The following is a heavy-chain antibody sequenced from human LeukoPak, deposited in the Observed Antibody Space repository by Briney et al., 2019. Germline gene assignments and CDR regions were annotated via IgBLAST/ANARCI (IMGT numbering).Heavy chain of an antibody. CDR3: ARQPIDYGPDY. Sequence: GESLKISCEASGYIFTNYWNGWVRQMPGKGLEWMGIIWPDDSETRYSPSFQGQVTMSVDKSTRTAYLQWSTLKAPDSGIYYCARQPIDYGPDYWGQGTQVTVSS. V-gene: IGHV5-51*01. D-gene: IGHD4/OR15-4a*01. CDR2: IWPDDSET. CDR1: GYIFTNYW. J-gene: IGHJ4*02.